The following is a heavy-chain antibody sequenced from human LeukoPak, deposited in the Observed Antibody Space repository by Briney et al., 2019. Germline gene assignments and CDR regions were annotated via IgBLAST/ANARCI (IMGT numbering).Heavy chain of an antibody. CDR1: GFTVSSNY. Sequence: PGGSLRLSCAASGFTVSSNYMSWVRQAPGKGLEWVSVIYSGGSTYYADSVKGRFTISRDNSKNTLYLQMNSLRAEDTAVYYCARRREWFGELLGDYYFDYWGQGTLVTVSS. J-gene: IGHJ4*02. D-gene: IGHD3-10*01. V-gene: IGHV3-53*01. CDR2: IYSGGST. CDR3: ARRREWFGELLGDYYFDY.